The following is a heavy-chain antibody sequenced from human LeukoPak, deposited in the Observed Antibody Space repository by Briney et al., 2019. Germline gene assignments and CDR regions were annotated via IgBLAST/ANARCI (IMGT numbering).Heavy chain of an antibody. V-gene: IGHV4-34*01. Sequence: PSETLSLTCAVYGGSFSGYYWSWIRQSPGRGLEWIGSIYYSGSTYYNPSLKSRVTISVDTSKNQFSLKLSSVTAADTALYYCARHLIYYDSSSYPGDFWGQGTLVTVSS. CDR2: IYYSGST. CDR1: GGSFSGYY. D-gene: IGHD3-22*01. CDR3: ARHLIYYDSSSYPGDF. J-gene: IGHJ4*02.